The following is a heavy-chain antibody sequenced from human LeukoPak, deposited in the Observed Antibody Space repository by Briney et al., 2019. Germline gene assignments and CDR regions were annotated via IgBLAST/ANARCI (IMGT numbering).Heavy chain of an antibody. D-gene: IGHD5-12*01. CDR1: GGTFSSYA. CDR3: ASSGDSGYDWRG. V-gene: IGHV1-69*04. CDR2: IIPILGIA. Sequence: GASVKVSCKASGGTFSSYAISWVRQAPGQGLEWMGRIIPILGIANYAQKFQGRVTITADKSTGTAYMELSSLRSEDTAVYYCASSGDSGYDWRGWGQGTLVTVSS. J-gene: IGHJ4*02.